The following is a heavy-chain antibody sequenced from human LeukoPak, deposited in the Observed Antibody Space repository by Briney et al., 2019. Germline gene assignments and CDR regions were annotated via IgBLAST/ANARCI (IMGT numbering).Heavy chain of an antibody. D-gene: IGHD1-1*01. CDR2: INPNSGGT. Sequence: ASVKVPCKASGYTFTGYYMHWVRQAPGQGLEWMGWINPNSGGTNYAQKFQGRVTMTRDTSISTAYMELSRLRSDDTAVYYCARPQTDQGYAFDIWGQGTMVTVSS. V-gene: IGHV1-2*02. CDR3: ARPQTDQGYAFDI. CDR1: GYTFTGYY. J-gene: IGHJ3*02.